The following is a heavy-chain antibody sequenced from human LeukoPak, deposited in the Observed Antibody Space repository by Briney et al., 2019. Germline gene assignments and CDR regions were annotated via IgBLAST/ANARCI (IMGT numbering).Heavy chain of an antibody. CDR2: ISYDGSNK. J-gene: IGHJ4*02. D-gene: IGHD3-10*01. CDR3: ARDHVLLWFGEPRTLPDY. V-gene: IGHV3-30*03. CDR1: GFTFSSYG. Sequence: PGRSLRLSCAASGFTFSSYGMQWVRQAPGKGLEWVAVISYDGSNKYYADSVKGRFTISRDNSKNTLYLQMNSLRAEDTAVYYCARDHVLLWFGEPRTLPDYWGQGTLVTVSS.